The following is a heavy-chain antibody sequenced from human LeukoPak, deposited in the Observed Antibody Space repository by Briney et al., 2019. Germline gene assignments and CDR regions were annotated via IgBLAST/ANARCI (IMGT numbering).Heavy chain of an antibody. J-gene: IGHJ4*02. CDR1: GYTFTGYY. Sequence: ASVKVSCKASGYTFTGYYMHWVRQAPGQGLEWMGWINPNSGGTNYAQKFQGRVTMTRDTSISTAYMELSRLRSDDTAVYYCASGANDILTGYYNVVYWGQGTLVTVSS. V-gene: IGHV1-2*02. CDR3: ASGANDILTGYYNVVY. CDR2: INPNSGGT. D-gene: IGHD3-9*01.